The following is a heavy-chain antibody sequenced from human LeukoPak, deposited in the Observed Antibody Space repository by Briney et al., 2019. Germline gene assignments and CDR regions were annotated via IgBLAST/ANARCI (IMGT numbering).Heavy chain of an antibody. J-gene: IGHJ4*02. CDR3: ARDHCSGGTCYLPLDY. V-gene: IGHV4-4*07. CDR2: IYTGGIT. CDR1: GGSISSYY. Sequence: PSETLSPTFTVLGGSISSYYWSWIAPPAGKGLGGIGGIYTGGITNYNPPLLRRVTLPVDASKNYFSLKLKPVSAADTAVYYCARDHCSGGTCYLPLDYWGQGTLVTVSS. D-gene: IGHD2-15*01.